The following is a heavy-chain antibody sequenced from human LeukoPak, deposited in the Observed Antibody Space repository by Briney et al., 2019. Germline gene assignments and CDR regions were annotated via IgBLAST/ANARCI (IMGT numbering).Heavy chain of an antibody. CDR1: GYTFTSYD. V-gene: IGHV1-8*01. CDR3: ARLASSSWPLYYYYGMDV. Sequence: ASVKVSYKASGYTFTSYDINWVRQATGQGLEWMGWMNPNNGNTGYAQKFQGRVTMTRSTSISTAYMEPSSLRSEDTAVYYCARLASSSWPLYYYYGMDVWGQGTTVTVSS. CDR2: MNPNNGNT. J-gene: IGHJ6*02. D-gene: IGHD6-13*01.